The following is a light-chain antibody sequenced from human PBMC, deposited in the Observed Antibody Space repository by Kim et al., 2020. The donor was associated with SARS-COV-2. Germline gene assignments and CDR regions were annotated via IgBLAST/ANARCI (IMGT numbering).Light chain of an antibody. V-gene: IGKV1-13*02. CDR1: QGISSA. J-gene: IGKJ5*01. CDR2: DAS. CDR3: QQFNSYSIT. Sequence: ASVGDRVTITCRASQGISSALAWYQQKPGKAPKLLIYDASSLESGVPSRFSCSGSGTDFTLTISNLQPEDFATYYCQQFNSYSITFGQGTRLEIK.